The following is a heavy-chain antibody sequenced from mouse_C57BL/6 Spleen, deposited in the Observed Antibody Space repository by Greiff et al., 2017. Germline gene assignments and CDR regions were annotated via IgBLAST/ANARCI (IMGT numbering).Heavy chain of an antibody. D-gene: IGHD2-4*01. J-gene: IGHJ2*01. CDR1: GYTFTSYW. CDR3: AREAPRDYDGNYFDY. CDR2: IYPSDSET. Sequence: QVQLQQPGAELVRPGSSVKLSCKASGYTFTSYWMDWVKQRPGQGLEWIGNIYPSDSETHYNQKFKDKATLTVDKSSSTAYMQLSSLTSEDSAVYYCAREAPRDYDGNYFDYWGQGTTLTVSS. V-gene: IGHV1-61*01.